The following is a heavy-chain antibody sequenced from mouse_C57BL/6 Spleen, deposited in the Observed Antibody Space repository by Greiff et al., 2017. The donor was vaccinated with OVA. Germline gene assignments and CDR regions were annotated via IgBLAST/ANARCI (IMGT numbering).Heavy chain of an antibody. CDR2: IRSKSNNYAT. Sequence: GGGLVQPKGSLKLSCAASGFSFTTYAMNWVRQAPGKGLEWVARIRSKSNNYATYYADSVKDRFTISRDDSESMLYLQMNNLKTEDTAMYYCVRQRGNAMDYWGQGTSVTVSS. CDR1: GFSFTTYA. J-gene: IGHJ4*01. V-gene: IGHV10-1*01. CDR3: VRQRGNAMDY.